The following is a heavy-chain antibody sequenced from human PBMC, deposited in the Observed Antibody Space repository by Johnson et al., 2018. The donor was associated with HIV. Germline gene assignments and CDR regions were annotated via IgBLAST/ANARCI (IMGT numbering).Heavy chain of an antibody. Sequence: VQLVESGGGLVKPGGSLRLSCAASGFTFSDYYMSWVRQAPGKGLVWVANIKQDGSEKYYADSVKGRFTISRENSKTTLYLQMNSLRAEDTAVYYCAKHPDAFDIWGQGTMVTVSS. V-gene: IGHV3-7*01. CDR1: GFTFSDYY. J-gene: IGHJ3*02. CDR2: IKQDGSEK. CDR3: AKHPDAFDI.